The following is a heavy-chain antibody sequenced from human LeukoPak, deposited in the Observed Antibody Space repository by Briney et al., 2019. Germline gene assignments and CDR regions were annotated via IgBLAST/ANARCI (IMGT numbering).Heavy chain of an antibody. V-gene: IGHV3-23*01. D-gene: IGHD3-10*01. CDR1: EFTFNNYA. J-gene: IGHJ4*02. Sequence: PGGSLRLSCAASEFTFNNYAMSWVRQAPRKGVEWVSAITGSGGDTFHADSVKDRFTISRDNSKNTLYLQMNSLRAEDMAVYYCAKGSRDSRPYFFDFWGQGTLVTVSS. CDR3: AKGSRDSRPYFFDF. CDR2: ITGSGGDT.